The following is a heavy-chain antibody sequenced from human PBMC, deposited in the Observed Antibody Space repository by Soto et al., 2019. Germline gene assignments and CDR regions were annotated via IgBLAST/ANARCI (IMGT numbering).Heavy chain of an antibody. D-gene: IGHD6-19*01. Sequence: QVQLVQSGAEVKKPGSSVTVSCKASGGTVTNYAISWVRQAPGQGLEWMGGIIPFFGTANYAQKFQGKVTITADKSTNTAYMELTSLRSDNTAVYYCARGLSVAGTWGYYYYGMDVWGQGTTVTVSS. CDR2: IIPFFGTA. CDR3: ARGLSVAGTWGYYYYGMDV. V-gene: IGHV1-69*06. CDR1: GGTVTNYA. J-gene: IGHJ6*02.